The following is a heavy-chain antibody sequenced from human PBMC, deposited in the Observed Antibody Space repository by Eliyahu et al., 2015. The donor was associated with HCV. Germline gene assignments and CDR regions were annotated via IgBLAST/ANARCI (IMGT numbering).Heavy chain of an antibody. V-gene: IGHV3-23*01. CDR1: GFTFSSYA. CDR2: ISGSGGST. J-gene: IGHJ5*02. D-gene: IGHD3-10*01. CDR3: AKSGGYYGSGSYLNWFDP. Sequence: EVQLLESGGGLVQPGGSLRLSCAASGFTFSSYAVAWVRQAPGKGLEWVSAISGSGGSTYYADSVKGRFTISRDNSKNTLYLQMNSLRAEDTAVYYCAKSGGYYGSGSYLNWFDPWGQGTLVTVSS.